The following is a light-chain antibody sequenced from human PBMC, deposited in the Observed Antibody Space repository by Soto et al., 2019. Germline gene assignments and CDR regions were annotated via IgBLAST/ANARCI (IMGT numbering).Light chain of an antibody. CDR2: EVT. CDR3: CSYRSSATV. V-gene: IGLV2-8*01. CDR1: SSDVGAYNF. J-gene: IGLJ3*02. Sequence: QSALTQPPSASGSPGQSVTISCTGTSSDVGAYNFVSWYQQHPGRAPKLLIYEVTKRPSGVPDRFSGSKSGNTASMTISGLQAEDEADYSCCSYRSSATVFGGGTKLTVL.